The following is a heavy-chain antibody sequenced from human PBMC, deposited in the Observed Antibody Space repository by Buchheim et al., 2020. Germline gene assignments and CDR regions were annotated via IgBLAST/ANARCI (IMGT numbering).Heavy chain of an antibody. CDR2: IHYSGRT. D-gene: IGHD6-19*01. J-gene: IGHJ4*02. V-gene: IGHV4-59*01. CDR3: ARTGDSTGKLDY. Sequence: QVQLQESGPGLVKPSETLSLTCTVSGASITTYYWSWIRQPPGKGLEWIGYIHYSGRTNYNPSLKSRLTISADTSKNQFSLKLSSVTAADTAVYYCARTGDSTGKLDYWGQETL. CDR1: GASITTYY.